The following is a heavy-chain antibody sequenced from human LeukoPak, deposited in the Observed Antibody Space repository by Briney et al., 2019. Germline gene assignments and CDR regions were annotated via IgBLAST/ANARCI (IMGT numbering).Heavy chain of an antibody. D-gene: IGHD2-2*01. Sequence: SVKVSCKASGGTFSSYAISWVRQAPGQGLEWMGGIIPIFGTANYAQKFQGRVTITTDESTSTAYMELSSLRSEDTAVYYCARWVPAADDAFDIWGQGTMVTVSS. CDR1: GGTFSSYA. V-gene: IGHV1-69*05. CDR3: ARWVPAADDAFDI. CDR2: IIPIFGTA. J-gene: IGHJ3*02.